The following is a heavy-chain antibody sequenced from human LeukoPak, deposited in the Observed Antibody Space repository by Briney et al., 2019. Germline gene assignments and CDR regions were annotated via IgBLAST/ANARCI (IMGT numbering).Heavy chain of an antibody. CDR2: IYYRGST. CDR1: GGSISSSY. CDR3: ASGAKFSSSWYGCDN. J-gene: IGHJ4*02. Sequence: SETLSLTCPVDGGSISSSYWSWIRQPPGEGLEWIGYIYYRGSTNFNPSLKSRVTISVDTSKTQSSLKRSSVTAADTAGYYCASGAKFSSSWYGCDNWGEGTLVTAS. V-gene: IGHV4-59*01. D-gene: IGHD6-13*01.